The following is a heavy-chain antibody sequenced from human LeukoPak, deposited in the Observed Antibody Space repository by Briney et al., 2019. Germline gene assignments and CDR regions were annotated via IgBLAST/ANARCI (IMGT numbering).Heavy chain of an antibody. CDR1: GFTFSSYT. Sequence: GGSLRLSCAASGFTFSSYTMKWVRQAPGKGLEWVSSISGTSSYTYYGDSVQGRFTVSRDNAKNSLYLQMNSLKAEDTAVYYCARGGGYCGGDCYGIDYWGQGALVTVSS. CDR3: ARGGGYCGGDCYGIDY. D-gene: IGHD2-21*01. CDR2: ISGTSSYT. J-gene: IGHJ4*02. V-gene: IGHV3-21*01.